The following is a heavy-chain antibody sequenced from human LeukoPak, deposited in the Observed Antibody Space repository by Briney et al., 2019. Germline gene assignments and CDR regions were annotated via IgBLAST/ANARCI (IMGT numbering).Heavy chain of an antibody. J-gene: IGHJ4*02. CDR2: ISGSGGST. CDR3: AKARMRYFDWLLAY. CDR1: GFTFSSYA. V-gene: IGHV3-23*01. Sequence: GGSLRLSCAASGFTFSSYAMSWVRQAPGKGLEWVSAISGSGGSTYYADSAKGRFTISRDNSKNTLYLQMNSLRAEDTAVYYCAKARMRYFDWLLAYWGQGTLVTVSS. D-gene: IGHD3-9*01.